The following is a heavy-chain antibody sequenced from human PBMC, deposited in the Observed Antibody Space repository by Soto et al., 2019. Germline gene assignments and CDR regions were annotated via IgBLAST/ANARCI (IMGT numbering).Heavy chain of an antibody. CDR2: IYYSGST. Sequence: SETLSLTCTVSGGSMSSYYWSWIRQPPGKGLEWIGYIYYSGSTNYNPSLKSRVTISVDTSKNQFSLKLSSVTAADTAVYYCARELFGRSVWFDPWGQGTLVTVSS. V-gene: IGHV4-59*01. D-gene: IGHD3-10*01. CDR3: ARELFGRSVWFDP. J-gene: IGHJ5*02. CDR1: GGSMSSYY.